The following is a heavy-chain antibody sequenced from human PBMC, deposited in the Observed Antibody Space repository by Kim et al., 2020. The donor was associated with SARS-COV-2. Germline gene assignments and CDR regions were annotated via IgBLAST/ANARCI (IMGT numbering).Heavy chain of an antibody. D-gene: IGHD4-17*01. CDR3: ARVGGLRQYFDL. V-gene: IGHV3-13*01. Sequence: GGSLRLSCAASGFTFSSYDMHWVRQATGKGLEWVSAIGTAGDTYYPGSVKGRFTISRENAKNSLYLQMNSLRAGDTAVYYCARVGGLRQYFDLWGRGTLVTVAS. CDR2: IGTAGDT. J-gene: IGHJ2*01. CDR1: GFTFSSYD.